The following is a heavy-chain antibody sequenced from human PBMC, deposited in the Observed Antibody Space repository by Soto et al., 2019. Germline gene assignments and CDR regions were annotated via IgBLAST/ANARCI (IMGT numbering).Heavy chain of an antibody. J-gene: IGHJ6*03. D-gene: IGHD5-12*01. CDR2: INHSGST. CDR3: AIYSGYDYPPYYYYMDV. CDR1: GGSFSGYY. V-gene: IGHV4-34*01. Sequence: SETLSLTCAVYGGSFSGYYWSWIRQPPGKGLEWIGEINHSGSTNYNPSLKSRITISVDTSKNQFSLKLSSVTAADTAVYYCAIYSGYDYPPYYYYMDVWGKGTTVTVSS.